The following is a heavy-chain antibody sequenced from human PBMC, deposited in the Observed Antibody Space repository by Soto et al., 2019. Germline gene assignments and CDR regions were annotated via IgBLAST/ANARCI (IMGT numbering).Heavy chain of an antibody. Sequence: QVQLVQSGAEVKKPGSSVKVSCKASGGTFSSYAISWVRQAPGQGLEWMGGIIPIFGTANYAQKFQGRVTITVDESTSTVYMELSRLRSEDTAVYYCARWSYDFWSGYSKPYYGMDVWGQGPTVTVSS. D-gene: IGHD3-3*01. CDR2: IIPIFGTA. CDR1: GGTFSSYA. V-gene: IGHV1-69*01. CDR3: ARWSYDFWSGYSKPYYGMDV. J-gene: IGHJ6*02.